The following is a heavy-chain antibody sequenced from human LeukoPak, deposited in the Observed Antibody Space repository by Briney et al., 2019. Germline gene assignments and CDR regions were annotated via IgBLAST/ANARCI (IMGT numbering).Heavy chain of an antibody. V-gene: IGHV3-21*01. Sequence: GGSLRLSCAASGFTFSSYSMNWVRQAPGKGLEWVSSISSSSSYIYYADSVKGRFTISRDNAKNSLYLQMNSLRAEDTAVYYCARDRGYYDISREGYFDYWGQGTLVTVSS. D-gene: IGHD3-9*01. J-gene: IGHJ4*02. CDR3: ARDRGYYDISREGYFDY. CDR1: GFTFSSYS. CDR2: ISSSSSYI.